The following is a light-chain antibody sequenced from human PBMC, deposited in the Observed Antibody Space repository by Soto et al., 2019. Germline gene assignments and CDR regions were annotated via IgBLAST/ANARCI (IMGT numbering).Light chain of an antibody. CDR3: AAWDDSLNGVV. CDR1: RFNIGRNT. J-gene: IGLJ2*01. CDR2: SNN. Sequence: QSVLTQPPSASGTPGQRVTISCSGSRFNIGRNTVNWYQQLPGSAPKLHIYSNNQRPSGVPDRFSGSRSGTSASLAISGLQSEDEADYYCAAWDDSLNGVVFGGGTKLTVL. V-gene: IGLV1-44*01.